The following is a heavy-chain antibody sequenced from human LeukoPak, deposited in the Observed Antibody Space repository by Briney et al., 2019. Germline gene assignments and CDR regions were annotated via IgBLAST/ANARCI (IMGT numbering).Heavy chain of an antibody. Sequence: GGSLRLSCVASGFRFSNFWMQWVRQAAGKGLEWVANIKQDGSEENYVDSVKGGFTISRDNAKNSLFLQMNSLRVEDTAVYYCAGGSGWIIESWGQGTLVTVSS. CDR2: IKQDGSEE. J-gene: IGHJ4*02. D-gene: IGHD6-19*01. CDR3: AGGSGWIIES. V-gene: IGHV3-7*01. CDR1: GFRFSNFW.